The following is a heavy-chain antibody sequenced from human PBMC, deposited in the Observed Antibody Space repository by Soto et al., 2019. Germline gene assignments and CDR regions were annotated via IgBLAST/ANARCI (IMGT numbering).Heavy chain of an antibody. Sequence: GASVKVSCKVSGYTLTELSMHWVRQAPGKGLEWMGGFDPEDGETIYAQKFQDRFTMTDDTSTDTAYMELSSLRSEDTAVYYCATVMEDDYVWGTFDYWGQGTLVTVSS. V-gene: IGHV1-24*01. D-gene: IGHD3-16*01. CDR1: GYTLTELS. J-gene: IGHJ4*02. CDR2: FDPEDGET. CDR3: ATVMEDDYVWGTFDY.